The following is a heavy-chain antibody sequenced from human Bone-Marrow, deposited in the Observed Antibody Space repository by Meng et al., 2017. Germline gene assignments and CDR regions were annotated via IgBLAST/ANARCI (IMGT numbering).Heavy chain of an antibody. CDR3: ARDSSGAYDY. V-gene: IGHV3-11*01. Sequence: QGLVVGDGGGVGNPGVSLRVSRSASGFTFSAHYMSWIRQAPGKGLEWVSYISGSGNTIYYADSVKGRFTISRDNADNSLFLQMTSLRAEDTAVYYCARDSSGAYDYWGQGTLVTVSS. J-gene: IGHJ4*02. CDR2: ISGSGNTI. CDR1: GFTFSAHY. D-gene: IGHD1-26*01.